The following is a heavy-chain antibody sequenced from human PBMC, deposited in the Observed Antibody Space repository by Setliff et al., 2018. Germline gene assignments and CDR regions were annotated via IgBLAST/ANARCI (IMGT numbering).Heavy chain of an antibody. CDR1: GYTFTGYY. Sequence: ASVKVSCKASGYTFTGYYMHWVRQAPGQGLEWMGWINPNSGGTNYAQKFQGRVTMTRDTSTSTAYTELSRLRSDDTAVYYCARGGGSSSWYDAFDIWGQGTMVTVSS. V-gene: IGHV1-2*02. J-gene: IGHJ3*02. CDR2: INPNSGGT. D-gene: IGHD6-13*01. CDR3: ARGGGSSSWYDAFDI.